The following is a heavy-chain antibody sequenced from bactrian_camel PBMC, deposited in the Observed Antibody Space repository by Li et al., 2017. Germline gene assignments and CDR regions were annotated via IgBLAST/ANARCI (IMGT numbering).Heavy chain of an antibody. J-gene: IGHJ4*01. CDR2: LYTAGGGF. V-gene: IGHV3S28*01. CDR1: AYVTAC. D-gene: IGHD3*01. Sequence: QLVESGGGSVQAGGSLGVSCQASAYVTACMGWFRQAPGKEREAVAGLYTAGGGFYYADAVKGRFTISQDNAKNTVYLQMTSLTLEDTGMYYCAALRTGNARYCGLHRDRSEYDYWGQGTQVTVS. CDR3: AALRTGNARYCGLHRDRSEYDY.